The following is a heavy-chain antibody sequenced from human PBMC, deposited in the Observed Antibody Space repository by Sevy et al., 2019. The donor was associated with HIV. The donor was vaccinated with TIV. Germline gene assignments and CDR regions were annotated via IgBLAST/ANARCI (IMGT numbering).Heavy chain of an antibody. J-gene: IGHJ6*02. Sequence: GGSLRLSCAASGFSFNSYDMNWVRQAPGKGLEWVSSISSVSTIIYYGDSVRGRFSISRDNAKKSLYLQMDSLRVEDTDVYTSARVVRYVTGNYYKSYYDLDVWAQGTAVTVSS. V-gene: IGHV3-21*01. CDR2: ISSVSTII. CDR1: GFSFNSYD. CDR3: ARVVRYVTGNYYKSYYDLDV. D-gene: IGHD3-10*01.